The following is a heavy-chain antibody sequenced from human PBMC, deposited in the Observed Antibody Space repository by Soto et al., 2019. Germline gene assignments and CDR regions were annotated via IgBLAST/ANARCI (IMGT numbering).Heavy chain of an antibody. J-gene: IGHJ4*02. CDR1: GYTFTSYG. CDR2: ISAYNGIT. CDR3: ARGVGNIVVVVAALDY. D-gene: IGHD2-15*01. V-gene: IGHV1-18*01. Sequence: QVQLVQSGAEVKKPGASVKVSCKASGYTFTSYGISWVRQAPGQGLEWMGWISAYNGITNYAQKLQGRVTMTTDTPTSTAYMELRSLRDDDTAVYYCARGVGNIVVVVAALDYLGKGTLVTVSS.